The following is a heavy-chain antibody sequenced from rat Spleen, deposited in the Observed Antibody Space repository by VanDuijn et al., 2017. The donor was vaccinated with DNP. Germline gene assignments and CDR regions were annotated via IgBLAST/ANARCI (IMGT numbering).Heavy chain of an antibody. CDR3: TKDGRAMDA. D-gene: IGHD1-4*01. J-gene: IGHJ4*01. CDR2: ISYDGAST. Sequence: EVQLVESGGGLVQPGRSLKLSCAASGFTFNDYGMAWVLQAPTKGLEWIASISYDGASTYYRDSVKGRFTISRDNARSTLYLQMESLRSEDTATYFCTKDGRAMDAWGQGTSVTVSS. CDR1: GFTFNDYG. V-gene: IGHV5-20*01.